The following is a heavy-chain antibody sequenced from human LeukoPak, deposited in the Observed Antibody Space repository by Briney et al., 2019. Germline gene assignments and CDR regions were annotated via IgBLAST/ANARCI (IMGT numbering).Heavy chain of an antibody. Sequence: ASVKVSCKASGYTFTGYYMHWVRQAPGQGLEWMGGIIPIFGTANYAQKFQGRVTITADKSTSTAYMELSSLRSEDTAVYYCARGRGPVGATTRYYYYYYYMDVWGKGTTVTVSS. D-gene: IGHD1-26*01. CDR1: GYTFTGYY. J-gene: IGHJ6*03. V-gene: IGHV1-69*06. CDR3: ARGRGPVGATTRYYYYYYYMDV. CDR2: IIPIFGTA.